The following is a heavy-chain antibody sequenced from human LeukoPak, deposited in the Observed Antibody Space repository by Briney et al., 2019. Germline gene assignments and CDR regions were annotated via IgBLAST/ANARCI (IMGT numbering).Heavy chain of an antibody. D-gene: IGHD5-12*01. CDR1: GFSFSVYE. CDR2: ISSSGTTT. V-gene: IGHV3-48*03. Sequence: GGSLRLSCAASGFSFSVYEMHWVRQAPGKGLEWISDISSSGTTTYYADSVKGRFTISRDNAKNSLYLQMNSLRAEDTAVYYCTPLTVATNFYYWGEGTQVAVSS. J-gene: IGHJ4*02. CDR3: TPLTVATNFYY.